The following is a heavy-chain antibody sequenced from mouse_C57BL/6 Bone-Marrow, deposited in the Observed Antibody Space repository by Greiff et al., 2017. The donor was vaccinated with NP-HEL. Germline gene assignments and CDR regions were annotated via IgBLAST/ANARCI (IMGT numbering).Heavy chain of an antibody. D-gene: IGHD1-1*01. CDR2: IDPSDSYT. CDR1: GYTFTSYW. J-gene: IGHJ2*01. CDR3: ARQGTTVVATDFDY. Sequence: QVQLQQPGAELVMPGASVKLSCKASGYTFTSYWMHWVKQRPGQGLEWIGEIDPSDSYTNYIQKFKGKSTLTVDTSSSTAYMQLSSLTSDDSAVYYCARQGTTVVATDFDYWGQGTTLTVSS. V-gene: IGHV1-69*01.